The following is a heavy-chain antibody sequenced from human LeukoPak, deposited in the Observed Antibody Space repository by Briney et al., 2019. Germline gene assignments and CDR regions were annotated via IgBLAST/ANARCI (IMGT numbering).Heavy chain of an antibody. V-gene: IGHV4-34*01. J-gene: IGHJ4*02. Sequence: SETLSLTCAVYGGSFSGYYWSWIRQPPGKGLEWIGEINHSGSTNYNPSLKSRVTISVDTSKNQFSLKLSSVTAADTAVYYCARGAMVRGVLFDYWGQGTLVTVSS. CDR2: INHSGST. CDR3: ARGAMVRGVLFDY. CDR1: GGSFSGYY. D-gene: IGHD3-10*01.